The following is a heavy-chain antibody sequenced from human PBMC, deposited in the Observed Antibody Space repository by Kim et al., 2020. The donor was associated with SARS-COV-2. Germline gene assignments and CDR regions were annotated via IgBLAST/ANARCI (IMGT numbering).Heavy chain of an antibody. D-gene: IGHD2-2*01. J-gene: IGHJ4*01. CDR3: AAFKGGAGDVVY. CDR2: ISTDGTVT. CDR1: GFTFSNYS. V-gene: IGHV3-74*03. Sequence: GGSLRLSCAASGFTFSNYSMHWVRQAPGKGLVWVSRISTDGTVTTYADSVRGRFTISRDNAKNTLYLQMNTLRVEDTAVYYCAAFKGGAGDVVYWGHGTLVTVSS.